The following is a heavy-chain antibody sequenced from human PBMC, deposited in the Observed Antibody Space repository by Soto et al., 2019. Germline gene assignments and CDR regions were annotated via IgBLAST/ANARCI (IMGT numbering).Heavy chain of an antibody. D-gene: IGHD2-2*02. CDR3: VKALSARYNSAKAFDV. Sequence: EVQMVESGGGLVQPGGSLRLSCSASGFIFSSYAMHWVRQAPGKGLEYVSAITSNGGSTYYPDSMNGRFTIFRDNSENTLYLQMSSLRTEDTAFYYCVKALSARYNSAKAFDVWGQGTMVTV. CDR2: ITSNGGST. J-gene: IGHJ3*01. V-gene: IGHV3-64D*06. CDR1: GFIFSSYA.